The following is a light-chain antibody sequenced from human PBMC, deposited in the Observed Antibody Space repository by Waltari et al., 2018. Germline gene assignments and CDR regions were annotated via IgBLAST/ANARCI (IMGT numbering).Light chain of an antibody. J-gene: IGKJ2*01. V-gene: IGKV3-20*01. Sequence: ELVLTQSPGTLSLSPGDSATLSCRASQSVSSSYLAWYQQKPGQAPRLLIYGASSRATGIPDRFSGSGSGTDFTLTISRLEPEDFAVYYCQQYGSSSYTFGQGTKLEIK. CDR1: QSVSSSY. CDR3: QQYGSSSYT. CDR2: GAS.